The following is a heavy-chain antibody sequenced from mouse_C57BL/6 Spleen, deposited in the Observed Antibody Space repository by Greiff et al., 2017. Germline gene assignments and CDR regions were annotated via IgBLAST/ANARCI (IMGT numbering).Heavy chain of an antibody. CDR3: ARQGGNYPWFAY. CDR2: ISSGTSTI. J-gene: IGHJ3*01. CDR1: GFTFSDYG. V-gene: IGHV5-17*01. Sequence: EVQLVESGGGLVKPGGSLKLSCAASGFTFSDYGMHWVRQAPEKGLEWVAYISSGTSTIYYADTVKGRFTISRDNAKNTLFLQMTSLRSEDTAMYYCARQGGNYPWFAYWGQGTLVTVSA. D-gene: IGHD2-1*01.